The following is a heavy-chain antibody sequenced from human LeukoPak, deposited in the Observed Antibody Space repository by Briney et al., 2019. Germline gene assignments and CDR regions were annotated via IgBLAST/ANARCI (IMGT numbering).Heavy chain of an antibody. CDR3: ARAPSEIGGYYPEYFRH. CDR2: IKSDGST. D-gene: IGHD3-22*01. CDR1: GFTFSSYW. V-gene: IGHV3-74*01. J-gene: IGHJ1*01. Sequence: GGSLRLSCAASGFTFSSYWMHWVRQAPGKGRVWVSRIKSDGSTNYADSVKGRFTISRDNAKNTASLQMNSLRAEDTGVYYCARAPSEIGGYYPEYFRHWGQGTLVTVSS.